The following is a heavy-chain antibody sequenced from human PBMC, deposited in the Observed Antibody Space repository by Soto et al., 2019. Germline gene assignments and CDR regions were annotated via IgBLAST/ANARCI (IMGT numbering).Heavy chain of an antibody. V-gene: IGHV4-30-2*01. Sequence: QLQLQESGPGLVKPSETLSLTCAVSGGSITSGNSYSWAWIRQPPGRGLEWIGSIPQTGATSYNPSLKSRVSVSLDKSKNQFSLRLSSVTAADMAVYYCARAVSPYFGTWFDPWGQGTLVTVSS. J-gene: IGHJ5*02. D-gene: IGHD3-10*01. CDR2: IPQTGAT. CDR1: GGSITSGNSYS. CDR3: ARAVSPYFGTWFDP.